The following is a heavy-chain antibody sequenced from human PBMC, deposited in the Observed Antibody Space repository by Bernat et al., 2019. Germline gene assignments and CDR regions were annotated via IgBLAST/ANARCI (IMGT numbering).Heavy chain of an antibody. V-gene: IGHV3-11*06. CDR2: ISSSSSYT. CDR3: ARIYYDYIWGSYRQYYFDY. CDR1: GFTFSDYY. D-gene: IGHD3-16*02. J-gene: IGHJ4*02. Sequence: QVQLVESGGGLVKPGGSLRLSCAASGFTFSDYYMSLIRQAPGKGLEWVSYISSSSSYTNYADSVKGRFTISRDNAKNSLYLQMNSLRAEDTAVYYCARIYYDYIWGSYRQYYFDYWGQGTLVTVSS.